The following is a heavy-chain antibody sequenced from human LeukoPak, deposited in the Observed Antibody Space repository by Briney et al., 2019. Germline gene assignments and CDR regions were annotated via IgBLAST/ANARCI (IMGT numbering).Heavy chain of an antibody. D-gene: IGHD2-15*01. CDR3: ARYSCSGGSCYSDY. CDR1: GGTFSSYT. Sequence: ASVKVSCKASGGTFSSYTLTWVRQAPGQGLEWMGGIIPIFGTANYAQKFQGRVTITADKSTSTAYMELRSLRSDDTAVYYCARYSCSGGSCYSDYWGQGTLVTVSS. J-gene: IGHJ4*02. V-gene: IGHV1-69*06. CDR2: IIPIFGTA.